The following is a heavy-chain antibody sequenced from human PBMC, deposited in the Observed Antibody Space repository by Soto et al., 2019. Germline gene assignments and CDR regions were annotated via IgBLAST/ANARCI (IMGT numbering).Heavy chain of an antibody. Sequence: SVKVSCKASRVAFSKFIVTWVRQAPGLGLEWVGGIIPIFGTANYAQKFQGRVTITADESTSTSYMEVNNLRSEDTAVYYCAKVRYSSPMGYCYGMDVWGQGTTVTVSS. V-gene: IGHV1-69*13. J-gene: IGHJ6*02. CDR2: IIPIFGTA. CDR3: AKVRYSSPMGYCYGMDV. D-gene: IGHD6-19*01. CDR1: RVAFSKFI.